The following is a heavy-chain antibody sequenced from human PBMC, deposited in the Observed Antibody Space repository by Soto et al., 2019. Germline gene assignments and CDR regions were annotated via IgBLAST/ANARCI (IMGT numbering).Heavy chain of an antibody. CDR3: AKSPRLLWFGEPPRYYFDY. V-gene: IGHV3-23*01. D-gene: IGHD3-10*01. CDR2: ISGSGGST. J-gene: IGHJ4*02. Sequence: GGSLRLSCAASGFTFSSYAMSWVRQAPGKGLEWVSAISGSGGSTYYADSVKGRFTISRDNSKNTLYLQMNSLRAEDTAVYYCAKSPRLLWFGEPPRYYFDYWGQGTLVTVSS. CDR1: GFTFSSYA.